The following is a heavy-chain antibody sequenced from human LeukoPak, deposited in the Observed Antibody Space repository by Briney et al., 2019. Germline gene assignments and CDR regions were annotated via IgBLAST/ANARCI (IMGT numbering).Heavy chain of an antibody. CDR1: GYTFTDYY. CDR3: ARSGSSGYYYVADY. D-gene: IGHD3-22*01. J-gene: IGHJ4*02. V-gene: IGHV1-2*02. Sequence: ASVKVSCKTSGYTFTDYYMHWVRQAPGQGLEWMGWINPNSGGTNYAQKFQGRVTMTRDTSISTAYMELSRLRSDDTAVYYCARSGSSGYYYVADYWGQGTLVTVSS. CDR2: INPNSGGT.